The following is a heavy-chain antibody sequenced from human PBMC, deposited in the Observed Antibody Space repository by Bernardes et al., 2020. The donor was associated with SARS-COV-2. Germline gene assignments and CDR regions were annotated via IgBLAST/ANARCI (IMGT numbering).Heavy chain of an antibody. CDR3: ARGPNSANYYVGDY. V-gene: IGHV3-74*01. CDR1: GFTFSTHW. J-gene: IGHJ4*02. CDR2: INSDGSSP. Sequence: GGSLRLSCAASGFTFSTHWMHWVRQAPGKGLVWVSRINSDGSSPTYADSVKGRFTISRDNAKNTLYLQMNSLRAEDTAVYYCARGPNSANYYVGDYWGQGPLVTVSS. D-gene: IGHD1-26*01.